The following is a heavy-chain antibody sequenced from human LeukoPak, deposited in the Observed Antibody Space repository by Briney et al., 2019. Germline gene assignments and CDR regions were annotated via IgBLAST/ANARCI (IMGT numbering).Heavy chain of an antibody. D-gene: IGHD3-10*01. CDR3: ARDEVWFGTIDY. J-gene: IGHJ4*02. CDR2: MSFDGSTK. V-gene: IGHV3-30-3*01. Sequence: GRSLRLSCAASGFTFSNYAMHWVRQAPGKGLEWVAVMSFDGSTKYYADSVRGRFIISRDNSRNTLSLQMNSLRAEDTAIYYCARDEVWFGTIDYWGQGTLVTVSS. CDR1: GFTFSNYA.